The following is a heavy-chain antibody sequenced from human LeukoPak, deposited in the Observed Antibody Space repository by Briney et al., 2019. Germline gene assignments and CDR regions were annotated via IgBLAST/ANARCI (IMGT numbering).Heavy chain of an antibody. J-gene: IGHJ4*02. V-gene: IGHV1-18*01. CDR2: ISAYNGNT. D-gene: IGHD2-15*01. Sequence: ASVKVSCKASGYTFTSYGISWVRQAPGQGLEWMGWISAYNGNTNYAQKLQGRVTMTTDTSTSTAYMELRSLRSDDTAVYYCTGYCSGGSCFTAGYWGQGTLVTVSS. CDR3: TGYCSGGSCFTAGY. CDR1: GYTFTSYG.